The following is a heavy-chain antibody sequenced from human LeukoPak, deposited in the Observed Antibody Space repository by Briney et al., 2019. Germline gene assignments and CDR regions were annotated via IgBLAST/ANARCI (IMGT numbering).Heavy chain of an antibody. CDR2: ISNDGNNK. CDR3: ARDRSAIPGDAFDI. D-gene: IGHD2-2*02. CDR1: GFTSSTYT. Sequence: PGRSLRLSCAASGFTSSTYTMHWVRQAPGKGLEWVGVISNDGNNKYYADSVKGRFTISRDNSKNTLYLQMNSLRTEDTAVYYCARDRSAIPGDAFDIGGQGTMVTVSS. J-gene: IGHJ3*02. V-gene: IGHV3-30-3*01.